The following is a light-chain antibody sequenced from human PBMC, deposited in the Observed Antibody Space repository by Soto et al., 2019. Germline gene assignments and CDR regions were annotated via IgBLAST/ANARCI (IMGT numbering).Light chain of an antibody. CDR2: EVT. CDR3: SSYTISYTVI. V-gene: IGLV2-14*01. Sequence: QSVLTQPASVSGSPGQSITISCIGTNSDIGSYDHVSWYQQHAGKAPKVMIYEVTNRPSGVPNRFSGSKSGNTASLTISGLQAEDEGDYYCSSYTISYTVIFXGGTKVTVL. J-gene: IGLJ2*01. CDR1: NSDIGSYDH.